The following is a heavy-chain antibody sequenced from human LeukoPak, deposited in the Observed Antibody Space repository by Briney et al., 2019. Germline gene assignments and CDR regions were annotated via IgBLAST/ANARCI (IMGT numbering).Heavy chain of an antibody. CDR1: GGTFSSYA. D-gene: IGHD3-3*01. J-gene: IGHJ5*02. CDR3: AGGFYDFGSGYSVYWFDP. Sequence: SVKVSCKASGGTFSSYAISWVRQAPGQGLEWMGGIIPIFGTANYAQKFQGRVTITTDESTSTAYMELSSLRSEDTAVYYCAGGFYDFGSGYSVYWFDPGGRGPLVTVSS. CDR2: IIPIFGTA. V-gene: IGHV1-69*05.